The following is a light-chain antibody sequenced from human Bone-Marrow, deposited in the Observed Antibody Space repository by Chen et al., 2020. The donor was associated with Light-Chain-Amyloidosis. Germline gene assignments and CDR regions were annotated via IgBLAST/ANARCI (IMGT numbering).Light chain of an antibody. CDR2: DDG. J-gene: IGLJ3*02. CDR1: NSNIVNNY. Sequence: QSVLTQPPSVSATPGKTVTISCSGGNSNIVNNYVSWYQHHPGTAPKLPIFDDGKRPSGIRARFSRSKSATSAPLAIAVIQAGYEAEFYCGSRDSSLSVFVFGGGTKLTVL. V-gene: IGLV1-51*01. CDR3: GSRDSSLSVFV.